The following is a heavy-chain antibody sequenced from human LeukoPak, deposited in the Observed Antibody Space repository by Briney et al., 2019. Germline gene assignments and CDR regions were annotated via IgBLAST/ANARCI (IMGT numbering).Heavy chain of an antibody. Sequence: ASVKVSCKASGYTFTSYGISWVRQAPGEGLEWMGWTGPYNGNTNYAQKFQGRVTVTTDTSTSTAYMELRSLRADDTAVYYCARDPDYWGQGTLVTVSS. CDR3: ARDPDY. J-gene: IGHJ4*02. V-gene: IGHV1-18*01. CDR2: TGPYNGNT. CDR1: GYTFTSYG.